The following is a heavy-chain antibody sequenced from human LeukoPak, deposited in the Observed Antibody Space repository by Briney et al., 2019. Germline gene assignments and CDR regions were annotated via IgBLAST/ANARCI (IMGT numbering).Heavy chain of an antibody. Sequence: GGSLRLSCAASGFTFSSYWMSWVRQAPGKGLEWVANIKQDGSEKYYVDSVKGRFTISRDNAKNSVYLQMNSLRVEDTAVYYCARGYCSGGTCYYGDAFDIWGQGTTV. D-gene: IGHD2-15*01. CDR1: GFTFSSYW. CDR3: ARGYCSGGTCYYGDAFDI. V-gene: IGHV3-7*01. J-gene: IGHJ3*02. CDR2: IKQDGSEK.